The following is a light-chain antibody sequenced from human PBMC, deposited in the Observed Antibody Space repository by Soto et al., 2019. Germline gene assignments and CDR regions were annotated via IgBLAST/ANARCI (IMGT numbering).Light chain of an antibody. CDR2: VAS. Sequence: EPVLMSTQANMSVSPERIDTLSCRAIQSVSSNLAWHQQRPGQAPRLLIYVASNRATGSPDRFCGSGSRAYFILMRTRQEPEDVAMYYGQRYDGFRTFGQGTKVDIK. J-gene: IGKJ1*01. CDR1: QSVSSN. CDR3: QRYDGFRT. V-gene: IGKV3D-15*02.